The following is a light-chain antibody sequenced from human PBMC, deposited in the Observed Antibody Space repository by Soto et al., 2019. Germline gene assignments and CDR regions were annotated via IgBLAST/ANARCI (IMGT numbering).Light chain of an antibody. CDR3: QQFNNYPPT. CDR2: TAS. Sequence: DIQLTQSPSFLSASVGDRVTITCRASQGISSYLAWYQQKPGKAPKLLISTASTLQSGVPSRFSGSGSGTEFTLTISSLQPDDFATYYCQQFNNYPPTFGQGTRLEIK. J-gene: IGKJ5*01. CDR1: QGISSY. V-gene: IGKV1-9*01.